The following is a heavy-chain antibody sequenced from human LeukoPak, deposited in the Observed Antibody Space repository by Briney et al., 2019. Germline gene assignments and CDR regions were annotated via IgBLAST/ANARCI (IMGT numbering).Heavy chain of an antibody. CDR3: ARAPSTYVWGSYRPAYFDY. V-gene: IGHV3-7*01. CDR1: GFTFSSYW. Sequence: GSLRLSCAASGFTFSSYWMSWVRQAPGKGLEWVANIKQDGSEKYYVDSVKGRFTISRDNAKNSLYLQMNSLRAEDTAVYYCARAPSTYVWGSYRPAYFDYWGQGTPVTVSS. CDR2: IKQDGSEK. D-gene: IGHD3-16*02. J-gene: IGHJ4*02.